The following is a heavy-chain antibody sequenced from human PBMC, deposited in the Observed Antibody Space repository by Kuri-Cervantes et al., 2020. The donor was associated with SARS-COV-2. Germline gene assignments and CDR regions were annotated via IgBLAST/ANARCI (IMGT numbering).Heavy chain of an antibody. V-gene: IGHV4-59*01. CDR2: IYYSGST. CDR3: ARENWNYFDY. CDR1: GGSITSYY. D-gene: IGHD1-1*01. J-gene: IGHJ4*02. Sequence: ESLKIPCNVSGGSITSYYSSWIRQLPGKGLEWIGYIYYSGSTNYNPSLKSRVTISVDTSKNQFSLKLSSVTAADMAVYYCARENWNYFDYLGQGTLVTVSS.